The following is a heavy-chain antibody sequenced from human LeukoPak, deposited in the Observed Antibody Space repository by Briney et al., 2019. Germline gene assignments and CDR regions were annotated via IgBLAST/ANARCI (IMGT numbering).Heavy chain of an antibody. CDR1: GGSISSYY. V-gene: IGHV4-59*01. CDR3: ARGVAVAGTLVAFDI. Sequence: PSETLSLTCTVSGGSISSYYWSWIRQPPGKGLEWIGYIYYSGSTNYNPSLKSRVTISEDTSKNQFSLKLSSVTAADTAVYYCARGVAVAGTLVAFDIWGQGTMVTVSS. CDR2: IYYSGST. D-gene: IGHD6-19*01. J-gene: IGHJ3*02.